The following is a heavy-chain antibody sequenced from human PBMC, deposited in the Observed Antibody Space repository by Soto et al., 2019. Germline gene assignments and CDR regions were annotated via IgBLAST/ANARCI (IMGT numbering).Heavy chain of an antibody. D-gene: IGHD2-2*03. J-gene: IGHJ5*02. CDR3: ARMDETEKTKWFDP. Sequence: SVKVSCKASGGTFSSYSINWVRQAPGQGLEWMGRIIPLFGAANYAQKFQGRVTFTADESTTTAYMELTSLRSDDTAVYYCARMDETEKTKWFDPWGQGTLVTVSS. V-gene: IGHV1-69*13. CDR1: GGTFSSYS. CDR2: IIPLFGAA.